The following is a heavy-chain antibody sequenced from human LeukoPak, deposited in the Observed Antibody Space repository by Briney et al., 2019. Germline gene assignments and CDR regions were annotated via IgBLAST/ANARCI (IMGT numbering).Heavy chain of an antibody. CDR1: GFTFSDYY. V-gene: IGHV3-11*01. J-gene: IGHJ4*02. CDR3: ASLGEQWLVQYLDY. Sequence: GGSLRLSCAASGFTFSDYYMSWIRQAPGKGLEWVPYISSSGTTIYYADSVKGRFTISRDNAKNSLYLQMNSLRAEDTAVYYCASLGEQWLVQYLDYWGQGTLVTVSS. CDR2: ISSSGTTI. D-gene: IGHD6-19*01.